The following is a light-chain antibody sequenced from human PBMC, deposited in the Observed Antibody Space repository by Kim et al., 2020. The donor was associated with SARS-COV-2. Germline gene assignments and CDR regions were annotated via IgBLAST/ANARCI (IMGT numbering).Light chain of an antibody. V-gene: IGKV1-6*02. CDR2: AAS. CDR3: QQDNRYPRT. J-gene: IGKJ1*01. Sequence: AIQMTQSPSFLSASVGDRVTITCRASQDIRNDLGWYQQKPGKAPKLLIYAASTLQSGVPSRFSGSGSGTDFTLTISSLQPEDFAAYYCQQDNRYPRTFGQGTKVDIK. CDR1: QDIRND.